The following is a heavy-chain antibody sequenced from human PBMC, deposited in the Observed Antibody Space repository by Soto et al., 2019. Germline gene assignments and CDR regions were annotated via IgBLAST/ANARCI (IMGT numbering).Heavy chain of an antibody. D-gene: IGHD1-7*01. J-gene: IGHJ4*02. V-gene: IGHV5-51*01. CDR3: ARRHNWNYGRTNHFDY. CDR1: GYSFTSYW. CDR2: IYPGDSDT. Sequence: SCKGSGYSFTSYWIGWVRQMPGKGLEWMGIIYPGDSDTRYSPSFQGQVTISADKSISTAYLQWSSLKASDTAMYYCARRHNWNYGRTNHFDYWGQGTLVTVSS.